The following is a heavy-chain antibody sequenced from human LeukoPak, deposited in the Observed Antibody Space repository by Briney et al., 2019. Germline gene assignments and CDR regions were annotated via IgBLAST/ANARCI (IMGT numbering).Heavy chain of an antibody. J-gene: IGHJ4*02. V-gene: IGHV3-30*02. CDR1: GFTFSTYG. Sequence: GGSLRLSCATSGFTFSTYGMHWVRQSPGKGLEWVAFIRSDGKNKYYADSVQGRFSISRDNSKNTLYLQMYSLRPVDTALYYCASQDSSTLSYYFDFWGQGTLVTVSS. D-gene: IGHD3-22*01. CDR3: ASQDSSTLSYYFDF. CDR2: IRSDGKNK.